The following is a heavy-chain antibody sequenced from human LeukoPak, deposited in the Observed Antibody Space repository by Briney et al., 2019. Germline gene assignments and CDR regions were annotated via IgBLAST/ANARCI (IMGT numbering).Heavy chain of an antibody. V-gene: IGHV1-18*01. CDR3: ARGRGAFLEWLDDYYYYGLDV. Sequence: WASVKVSCKASGGTFSSYAISWVRQAPGQGLEWMGWISAYNGNTNYAQKLQGRVTMTTDTSTSTAYMELRSLRSDDTAVYYCARGRGAFLEWLDDYYYYGLDVWGQGTTVTVSS. J-gene: IGHJ6*02. CDR1: GGTFSSYA. D-gene: IGHD3-3*02. CDR2: ISAYNGNT.